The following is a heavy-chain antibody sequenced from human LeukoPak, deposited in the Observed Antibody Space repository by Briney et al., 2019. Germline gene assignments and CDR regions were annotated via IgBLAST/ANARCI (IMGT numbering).Heavy chain of an antibody. D-gene: IGHD2-15*01. CDR1: GGSFSGYY. CDR2: INHSGST. CDR3: ARGTPQMAYYLDY. J-gene: IGHJ4*02. V-gene: IGHV4-34*01. Sequence: SETLSLTCAVYGGSFSGYYWSWIRQPPGKGLEWIGEINHSGSTNYNPSLKSRVTISVDTSKNQFSLKLSSVTAADTAVYYCARGTPQMAYYLDYWGQGTLVTVSS.